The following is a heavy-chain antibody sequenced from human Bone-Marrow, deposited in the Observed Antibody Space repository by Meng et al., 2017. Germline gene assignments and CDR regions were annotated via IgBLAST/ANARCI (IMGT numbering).Heavy chain of an antibody. CDR1: GGSFSDYY. Sequence: QVQLQQWGAGLLKPSETLSPPCVVSGGSFSDYYWSWIRQPPGKGLEWIGEINHSGSTNYNPSLESRATISVDTSQNNLSLKLSSVTAADTAVYYCASWIYSCGWQWGQGALVTVFS. CDR3: ASWIYSCGWQ. J-gene: IGHJ4*02. D-gene: IGHD6-19*01. CDR2: INHSGST. V-gene: IGHV4-34*01.